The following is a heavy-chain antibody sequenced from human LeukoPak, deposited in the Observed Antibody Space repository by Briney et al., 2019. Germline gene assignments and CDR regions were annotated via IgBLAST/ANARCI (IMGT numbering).Heavy chain of an antibody. Sequence: GGTLRLSCAAPGFTFSNYGMNWVRQAPGKGLEWVSGITPDAGRTYYADSVKGRFTIYRDNSKNTVYLQVNSLGAEDTAVYYCVQDWAWGAFGYWGQGTLVTVSS. J-gene: IGHJ4*02. V-gene: IGHV3-23*01. D-gene: IGHD7-27*01. CDR3: VQDWAWGAFGY. CDR1: GFTFSNYG. CDR2: ITPDAGRT.